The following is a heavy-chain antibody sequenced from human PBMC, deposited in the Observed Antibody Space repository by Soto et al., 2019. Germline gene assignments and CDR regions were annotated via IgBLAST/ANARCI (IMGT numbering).Heavy chain of an antibody. CDR1: GFTFSSYG. CDR3: ARGGSSSSGYSYYYYMDV. Sequence: QVQLVESGGGVVQPGRSLRLSCAASGFTFSSYGMHWVRQAPGKGLEWVALIWFDGSNKYYADSVRGRFTISRDNSKNTLYLQMNSLRADDTAVYYCARGGSSSSGYSYYYYMDVWGKGTTVTVSS. CDR2: IWFDGSNK. V-gene: IGHV3-33*01. J-gene: IGHJ6*03. D-gene: IGHD6-6*01.